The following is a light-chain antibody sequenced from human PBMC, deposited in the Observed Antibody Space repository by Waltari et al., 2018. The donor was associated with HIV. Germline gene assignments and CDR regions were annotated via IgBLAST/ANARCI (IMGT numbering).Light chain of an antibody. CDR1: ALPKQY. Sequence: SSELTPPPSVSVSPGPTARITCSGYALPKQYAFWYQQKSGQAPVLVIYEDSKRRSGIPERFSGSSSGTMATLTISGAQVEDEADYYCYSTDSSGNPSFGGGTKLTVL. V-gene: IGLV3-10*01. CDR3: YSTDSSGNPS. J-gene: IGLJ2*01. CDR2: EDS.